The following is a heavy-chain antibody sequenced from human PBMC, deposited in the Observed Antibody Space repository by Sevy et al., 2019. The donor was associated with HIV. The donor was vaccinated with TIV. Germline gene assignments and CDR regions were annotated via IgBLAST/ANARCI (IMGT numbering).Heavy chain of an antibody. J-gene: IGHJ6*02. CDR1: GFTFSGSA. D-gene: IGHD3-3*01. Sequence: GGSLRLSCAASGFTFSGSAMHWVRQASGKGLEWVGRIRSKANSYATAYAASVKGRFTISRDDSKNTAYLQMNSLKTEDTAVYYCALSYYDFWSGYYTNYCYYGMDVWGQGTTVTVS. CDR3: ALSYYDFWSGYYTNYCYYGMDV. CDR2: IRSKANSYAT. V-gene: IGHV3-73*01.